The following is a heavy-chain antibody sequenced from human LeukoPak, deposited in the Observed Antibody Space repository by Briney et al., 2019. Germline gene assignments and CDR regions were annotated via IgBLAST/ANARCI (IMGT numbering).Heavy chain of an antibody. V-gene: IGHV3-74*01. CDR1: GFTFNSSW. CDR3: ARDPGYESWSPFWGGMDV. J-gene: IGHJ6*04. D-gene: IGHD3-16*01. Sequence: GGSLRLSCAASGFTFNSSWMHWVRQAPGKGLVWVSRITRDGSSTTYADSVKGRFTTSRDNAKNTLYLQMDSLRDDDTAVYYCARDPGYESWSPFWGGMDVWGNGTTVIVSS. CDR2: ITRDGSST.